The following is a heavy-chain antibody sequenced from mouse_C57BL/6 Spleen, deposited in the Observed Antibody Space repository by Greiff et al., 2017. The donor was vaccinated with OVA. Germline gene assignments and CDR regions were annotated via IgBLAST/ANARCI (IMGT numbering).Heavy chain of an antibody. J-gene: IGHJ4*01. Sequence: VQLQQSGTVLARPGASVKMSCKTSGYTFTSYWMHWVKQRPGQGLEWIGAIYPGNSDTSYNQKFKGKAKLTAVTSASTAYMELSSLTNEDSAVYYCTRGDYDDGYAMDDWGQGTSVTVSS. CDR3: TRGDYDDGYAMDD. D-gene: IGHD2-4*01. CDR1: GYTFTSYW. V-gene: IGHV1-5*01. CDR2: IYPGNSDT.